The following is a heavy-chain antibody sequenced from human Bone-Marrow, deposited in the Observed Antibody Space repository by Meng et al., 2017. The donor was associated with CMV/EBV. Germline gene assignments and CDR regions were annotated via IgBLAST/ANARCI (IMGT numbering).Heavy chain of an antibody. CDR1: GFSFGDVY. V-gene: IGHV3-11*04. CDR3: ASNRGDNWGVDY. J-gene: IGHJ4*02. CDR2: ISSSGGTI. D-gene: IGHD7-27*01. Sequence: GGSLRLSCGASGFSFGDVYMTWIRRAPGRGLEWLSSISSSGGTIYSADSVKGRFTISRDNAHNSLYLQMTSLGAEDTAVYYCASNRGDNWGVDYWGQGTQVTVSS.